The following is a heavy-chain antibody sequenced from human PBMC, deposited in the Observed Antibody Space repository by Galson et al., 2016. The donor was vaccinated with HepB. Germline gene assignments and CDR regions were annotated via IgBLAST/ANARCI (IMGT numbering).Heavy chain of an antibody. D-gene: IGHD2-15*01. J-gene: IGHJ4*02. V-gene: IGHV3-23*01. CDR2: IGGSDGYT. CDR1: GFIFSNYG. Sequence: SLRLSCAASGFIFSNYGMSWVRQAPGKGLEWVSDIGGSDGYTYYADSVKGRFTISRDNSKNIVYLQMNSLRAEDTAIYYCGGHGGHSAWGQGTLVTVSS. CDR3: GGHGGHSA.